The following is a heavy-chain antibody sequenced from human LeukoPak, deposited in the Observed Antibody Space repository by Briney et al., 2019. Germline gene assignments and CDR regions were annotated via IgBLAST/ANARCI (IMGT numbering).Heavy chain of an antibody. D-gene: IGHD1-26*01. CDR2: ISGSGDNT. Sequence: PGGSLRLSCAASGFTFSGFAMSWLRRTPGKGLEWVSGISGSGDNTLYADSVKGRFTISRDNSKNTLYLEMNSLRAEDTAIYYCAKMKGHPLPKYYMDVWGQGTTVTVSS. J-gene: IGHJ6*01. CDR1: GFTFSGFA. CDR3: AKMKGHPLPKYYMDV. V-gene: IGHV3-23*01.